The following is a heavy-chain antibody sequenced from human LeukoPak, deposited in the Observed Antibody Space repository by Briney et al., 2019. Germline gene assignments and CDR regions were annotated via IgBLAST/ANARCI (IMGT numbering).Heavy chain of an antibody. CDR2: ISAYNGNT. Sequence: ASVKVSCKASGYTFTSYGISWVRQAPGQGLEWMGWISAYNGNTNYAQKLQGRVTMTTDTSTSTAYMELSSLRSEDTAVYYCARRSGRPTNFDYWGQGTLVTVSS. CDR3: ARRSGRPTNFDY. J-gene: IGHJ4*02. CDR1: GYTFTSYG. D-gene: IGHD1-26*01. V-gene: IGHV1-18*01.